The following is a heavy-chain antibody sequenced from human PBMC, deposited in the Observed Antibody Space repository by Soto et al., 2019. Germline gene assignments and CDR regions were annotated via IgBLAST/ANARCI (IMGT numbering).Heavy chain of an antibody. D-gene: IGHD3-10*01. J-gene: IGHJ4*02. CDR1: GFTVSSNY. V-gene: IGHV3-53*02. Sequence: EVQLVETGGGLIQPGGSLRLSCAASGFTVSSNYMSWVRQAPGKGLEWVSVIYSGGSTYYADSVKGRFTISRDNSKNTLYLQMNILRAEDTAVYYCASSSGWVYYFDYWGQGTMVTVSS. CDR3: ASSSGWVYYFDY. CDR2: IYSGGST.